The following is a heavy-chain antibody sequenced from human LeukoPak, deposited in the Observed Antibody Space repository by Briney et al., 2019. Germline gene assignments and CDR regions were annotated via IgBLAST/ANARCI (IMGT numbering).Heavy chain of an antibody. V-gene: IGHV4-34*01. D-gene: IGHD2-2*02. Sequence: SEILSLSCAVSGVSFSGYNWSWIRQPPRKGLEWIWDINHSGSTTYNPSLKGRVTISVDTSKNPFSLKLSSVTAADTAVYYCARGERYCSSTSCYIGHYYYYYMYVWGKGTTATVSS. J-gene: IGHJ6*03. CDR3: ARGERYCSSTSCYIGHYYYYYMYV. CDR2: INHSGST. CDR1: GVSFSGYN.